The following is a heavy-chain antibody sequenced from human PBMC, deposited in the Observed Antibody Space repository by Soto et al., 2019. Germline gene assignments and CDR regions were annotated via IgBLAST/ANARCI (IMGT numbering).Heavy chain of an antibody. V-gene: IGHV3-66*01. D-gene: IGHD2-15*01. CDR2: IYSGGST. J-gene: IGHJ3*02. CDR3: ARTPIPGGIVVVVAAPGTFDI. CDR1: GFTVSSNY. Sequence: EVQLVESGGGLVQPGGSLRLSCAASGFTVSSNYMSWVRQAPGKGLEWVSVIYSGGSTYYADSVKGRFTISRDNSKNTLYLQMNSLRAEDTAVYYCARTPIPGGIVVVVAAPGTFDIWGQGTMVTVSS.